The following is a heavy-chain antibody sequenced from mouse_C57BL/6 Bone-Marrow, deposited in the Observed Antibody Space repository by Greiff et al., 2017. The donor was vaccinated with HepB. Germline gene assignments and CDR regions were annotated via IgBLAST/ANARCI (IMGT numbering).Heavy chain of an antibody. Sequence: DVKLVESGGGLVKPGGSLKLSCAASGFTFSSYGMSWVRQTPEKRLEWVATISDGGSYTYYPDNVKGRITITRDKAQNNLYLQMSHLESEDTAMYYYAGDLVYWGQGTTLTVSS. V-gene: IGHV5-4*01. CDR2: ISDGGSYT. D-gene: IGHD2-10*02. J-gene: IGHJ2*01. CDR1: GFTFSSYG. CDR3: AGDLVY.